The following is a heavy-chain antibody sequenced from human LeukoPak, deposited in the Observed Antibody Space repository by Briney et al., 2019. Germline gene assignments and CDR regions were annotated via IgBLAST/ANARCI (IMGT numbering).Heavy chain of an antibody. CDR3: ARHRSVAGQDYFDY. D-gene: IGHD6-19*01. Sequence: SETLSLTCTVSGGSISSSTYYWGWIRQPPGKGLEWIGSGYYSGSTYYNPSLRSRVTISVDTSKNQFSLKLSSVTAADTAVYYCARHRSVAGQDYFDYWGQGTLVTVSS. CDR1: GGSISSSTYY. V-gene: IGHV4-39*01. J-gene: IGHJ4*02. CDR2: GYYSGST.